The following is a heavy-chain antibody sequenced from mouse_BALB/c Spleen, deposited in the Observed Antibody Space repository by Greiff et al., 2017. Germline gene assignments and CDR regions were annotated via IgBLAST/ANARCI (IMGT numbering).Heavy chain of an antibody. CDR2: IHYSGST. V-gene: IGHV3-1*02. CDR1: GYSITSGYS. CDR3: ARLDDGSWFAY. Sequence: EVKLMESGPDLVKPSQSLSLTCTVTGYSITSGYSWHWIRQFPGNKLEWMGYIHYSGSTNYNPFLKSRISITRDTSKIQFFLQLNSVTTEDTATYYCARLDDGSWFAYWGQGTLVTVSA. J-gene: IGHJ3*01. D-gene: IGHD2-3*01.